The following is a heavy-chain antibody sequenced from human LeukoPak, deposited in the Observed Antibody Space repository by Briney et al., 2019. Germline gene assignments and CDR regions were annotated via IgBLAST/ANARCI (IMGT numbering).Heavy chain of an antibody. J-gene: IGHJ4*02. CDR3: ARRYHYDSSGYQFDY. D-gene: IGHD3-22*01. V-gene: IGHV3-74*01. CDR2: IDAEGTTT. Sequence: QPGGSLRLSCAASGFTFRTYWMHWVRQAPGKGLVWVSRIDAEGTTTTYADSVKGRFTISRDNAENTLYLQMNSLRAEDTAVYYCARRYHYDSSGYQFDYSSQGTLVTVSS. CDR1: GFTFRTYW.